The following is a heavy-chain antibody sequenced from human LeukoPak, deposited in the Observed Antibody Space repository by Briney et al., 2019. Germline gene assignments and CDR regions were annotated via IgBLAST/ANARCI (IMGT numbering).Heavy chain of an antibody. CDR2: INHSGST. D-gene: IGHD1/OR15-1a*01. V-gene: IGHV4-34*01. J-gene: IGHJ5*02. CDR3: ARDGTQTAGPFDP. Sequence: SETLSLTCAVYGGSFSGYYWSWIRQPPGKGLEWIGEINHSGSTNYNPSLKSRVTISVDTSKNQFSLKLSSVTAADTAVYYCARDGTQTAGPFDPWGQGTLVTVSS. CDR1: GGSFSGYY.